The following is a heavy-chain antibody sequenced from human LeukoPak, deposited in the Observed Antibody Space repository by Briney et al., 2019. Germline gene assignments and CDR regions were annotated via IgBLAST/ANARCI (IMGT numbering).Heavy chain of an antibody. J-gene: IGHJ4*02. CDR2: INPNSGNT. D-gene: IGHD1-26*01. V-gene: IGHV1-8*02. CDR1: GYTFTGYY. CDR3: ARENSGSSDY. Sequence: GASVKVSCKASGYTFTGYYMHWVRQAPGQGLEWMGWINPNSGNTGYAQKFQGRVTMTRNTSISTAYMELSSLRSEDTAVYYCARENSGSSDYWGQGTLVTVSS.